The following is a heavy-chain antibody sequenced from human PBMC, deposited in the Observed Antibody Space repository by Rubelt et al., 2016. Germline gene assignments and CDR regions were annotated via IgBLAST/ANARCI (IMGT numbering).Heavy chain of an antibody. CDR2: IIPILGIA. CDR1: GGTFSSYA. CDR3: ARVSGYDPFYYYGMDV. D-gene: IGHD5-12*01. Sequence: LVQSGAEVKKPGSSVKVSCKASGGTFSSYAISWVRQAPGQGLEWMGRIIPILGIANYAQKFQGRVTMTTDTSTSTAYMELRSLRSDDTAVYYCARVSGYDPFYYYGMDVWGQGTTVTVSS. J-gene: IGHJ6*02. V-gene: IGHV1-69*04.